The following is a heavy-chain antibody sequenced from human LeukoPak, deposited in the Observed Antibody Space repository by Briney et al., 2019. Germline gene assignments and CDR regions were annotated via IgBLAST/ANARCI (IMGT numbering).Heavy chain of an antibody. CDR1: GFTFSSYS. CDR3: ARDTNYYDSSGYYY. J-gene: IGHJ4*02. D-gene: IGHD3-22*01. V-gene: IGHV3-21*01. CDR2: ISSSSSYI. Sequence: PGGSLRLSCAASGFTFSSYSLNWVRQAPGKGLEWVSSISSSSSYIYYGDSVKGRFTISRDNAKNSLYLQMNSLRAEDTAVYYCARDTNYYDSSGYYYWGQGTLVTVSS.